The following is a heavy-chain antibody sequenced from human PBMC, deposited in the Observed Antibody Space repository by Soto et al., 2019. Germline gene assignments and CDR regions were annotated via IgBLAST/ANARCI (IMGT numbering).Heavy chain of an antibody. D-gene: IGHD3-10*01. V-gene: IGHV3-15*07. CDR3: SHAPGRRGYYGMDV. Sequence: GGCLRLSCAASGFTFSNAYMNWVRQAPGKGLEWVGRIKTKADGGTTDYAAPVKGRFIISRDDSKDTLYVQMNSLQTEDTGVYYCSHAPGRRGYYGMDVWGKGITVKVST. J-gene: IGHJ6*04. CDR2: IKTKADGGTT. CDR1: GFTFSNAY.